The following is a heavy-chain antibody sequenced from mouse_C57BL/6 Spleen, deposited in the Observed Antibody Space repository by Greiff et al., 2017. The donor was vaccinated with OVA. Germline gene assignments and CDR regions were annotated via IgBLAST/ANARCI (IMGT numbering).Heavy chain of an antibody. D-gene: IGHD1-1*01. CDR3: AIGTHYYGSSYYAMDY. CDR1: GYPFTSYW. J-gene: IGHJ4*01. V-gene: IGHV1-74*01. Sequence: QVQLQQPGAELVKPGASVKVSCKASGYPFTSYWMHWVKQRPGQGLEWIGRIHPSDSDTNYNQKFKGKATLTVDKSSSTAYMQLSSLTSEDSAVYYCAIGTHYYGSSYYAMDYWGQGTSVTVSS. CDR2: IHPSDSDT.